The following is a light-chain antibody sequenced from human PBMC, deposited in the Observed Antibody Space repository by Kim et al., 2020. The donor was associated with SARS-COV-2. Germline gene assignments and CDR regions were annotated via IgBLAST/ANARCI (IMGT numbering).Light chain of an antibody. CDR1: NIGSKS. CDR2: YDS. Sequence: SYELTQPPSVSVAPGKTARITCGGNNIGSKSVHXYQQKPGQAPVLVIYYDSDRPSGIPERFSGSNSGNTATLTISRVEAGDEADYYCQVWDSSSDWVFGG. CDR3: QVWDSSSDWV. J-gene: IGLJ3*02. V-gene: IGLV3-21*04.